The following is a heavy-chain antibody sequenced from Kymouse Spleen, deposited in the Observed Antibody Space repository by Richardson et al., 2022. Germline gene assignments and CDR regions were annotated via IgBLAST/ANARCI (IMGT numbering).Heavy chain of an antibody. Sequence: EVQLVESGGGLVKPGGSLRLSCAASGFTFSSYSMNWVRQAPGKGLEWVSSISSSSSYIYYADSVKGRFTISRDNAKNSLYLQMNSLRAEDTAVYYCARGIAAAVHAFDIWGQGTMVTVSS. CDR2: ISSSSSYI. V-gene: IGHV3-21*03. D-gene: IGHD6-13*01. CDR1: GFTFSSYS. CDR3: ARGIAAAVHAFDI. J-gene: IGHJ3*02.